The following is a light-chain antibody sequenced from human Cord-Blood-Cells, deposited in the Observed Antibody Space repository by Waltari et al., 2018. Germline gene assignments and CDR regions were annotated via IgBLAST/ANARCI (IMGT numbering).Light chain of an antibody. V-gene: IGLV2-11*01. CDR2: DVS. Sequence: QSALTQPRSVSGSPGQSVTIYCTGTSSDVGGYNYVSWYQQHPGKAPNLLIYDVSKRPSGVPDVFSGSKSGNTASLTISVLQAEDEADYYCCSYAGSYNYVFGTGTKVTVL. J-gene: IGLJ1*01. CDR1: SSDVGGYNY. CDR3: CSYAGSYNYV.